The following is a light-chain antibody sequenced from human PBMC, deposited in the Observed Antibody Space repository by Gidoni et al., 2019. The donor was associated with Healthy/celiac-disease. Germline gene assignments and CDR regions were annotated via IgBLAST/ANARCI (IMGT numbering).Light chain of an antibody. V-gene: IGKV3-11*01. CDR2: DAS. CDR1: QSVSSY. J-gene: IGKJ2*01. Sequence: ATLSLSPGERATLSCRASQSVSSYLAWYQQKPGQAPRLLIYDASNRATGIPARFSGSGSGTDFTLTISSLEPEDFAVYYCQQRSNWPPYTFGQGTKLEIK. CDR3: QQRSNWPPYT.